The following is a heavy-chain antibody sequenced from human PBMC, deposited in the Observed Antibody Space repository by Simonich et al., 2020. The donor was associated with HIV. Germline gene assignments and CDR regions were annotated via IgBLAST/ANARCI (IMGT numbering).Heavy chain of an antibody. D-gene: IGHD2-8*02. Sequence: QVQLVQSGAEVKKPGASVKVSCKASGYTFTSYGFSCVRQAPGQGLEWMGWTSAYHGNTMYAQKFQGRVTMTTDTSTSTAYMVLRSLRSDDTAVYFCARVRGPTGFDYWGQGTLVTVSS. J-gene: IGHJ4*02. CDR1: GYTFTSYG. V-gene: IGHV1-18*01. CDR3: ARVRGPTGFDY. CDR2: TSAYHGNT.